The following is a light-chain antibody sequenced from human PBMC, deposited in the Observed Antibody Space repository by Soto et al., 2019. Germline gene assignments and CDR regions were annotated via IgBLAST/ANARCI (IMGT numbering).Light chain of an antibody. CDR1: QSLSRSY. V-gene: IGKV3-20*01. CDR3: LQYASPLYT. Sequence: EIVLTQSPGTLSLSPGERATLSCRASQSLSRSYLAWYQLKPGQAPRLLLYGAYNRATGLPDRFSGSGSGTDFTRTISRLEPEDFAVYFCLQYASPLYTFGQGTKLEI. J-gene: IGKJ2*01. CDR2: GAY.